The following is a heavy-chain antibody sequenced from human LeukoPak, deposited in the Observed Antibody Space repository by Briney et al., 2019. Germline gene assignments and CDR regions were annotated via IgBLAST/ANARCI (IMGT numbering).Heavy chain of an antibody. CDR2: IYHSGST. J-gene: IGHJ6*03. Sequence: PSETLSLTCAVSGGSISSSNWWSWVRQPPGKGLEWIGEIYHSGSTNYNPSLKSRVTISVDKSKNQFSLKLSSVTAADTAVYYCARAPGWPYYYYYMDVWGKGTTVTISS. CDR3: ARAPGWPYYYYYMDV. D-gene: IGHD6-19*01. CDR1: GGSISSSNW. V-gene: IGHV4-4*02.